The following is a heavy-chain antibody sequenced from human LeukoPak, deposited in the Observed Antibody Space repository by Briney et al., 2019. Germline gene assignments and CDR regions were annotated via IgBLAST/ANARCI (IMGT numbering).Heavy chain of an antibody. CDR1: GGTFSSYA. Sequence: SVKVSCKASGGTFSSYAISWVRQAPGPGLEWMGRIIPIFGTANYAQKFQGRVTITTDESTSTAYMELGSLRSEDTAVYYCASGYSYGYYFDYWGQGTLVTVSS. J-gene: IGHJ4*02. D-gene: IGHD5-18*01. V-gene: IGHV1-69*05. CDR2: IIPIFGTA. CDR3: ASGYSYGYYFDY.